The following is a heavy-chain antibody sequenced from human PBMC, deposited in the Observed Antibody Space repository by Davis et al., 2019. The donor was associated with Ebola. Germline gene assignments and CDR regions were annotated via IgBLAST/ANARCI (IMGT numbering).Heavy chain of an antibody. CDR2: ISSSSSYI. CDR3: ARDEIAARIPPFDY. Sequence: GESLKISCAASGFTFSSYSMNWVRQAPGKVLEWVSSISSSSSYIYYADSVKGRFTISRDNAKNSLYLQMNSLRAEVTAVYYCARDEIAARIPPFDYWGQGTLVTVSS. J-gene: IGHJ4*02. D-gene: IGHD6-6*01. V-gene: IGHV3-21*01. CDR1: GFTFSSYS.